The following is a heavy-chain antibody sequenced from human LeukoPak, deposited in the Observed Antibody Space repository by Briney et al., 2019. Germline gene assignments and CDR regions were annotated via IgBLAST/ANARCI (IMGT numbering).Heavy chain of an antibody. Sequence: ASVKVSCKASGYTFTGYYMHWVRQAPGQGLEWMGWINPNSGGTNYAQKFQGRVTMTRDTSISTAYMELSRLRSDDTAVYYCARGGLLWFGDSQNNWFDPWGQGTLVTVSS. V-gene: IGHV1-2*02. D-gene: IGHD3-10*01. CDR3: ARGGLLWFGDSQNNWFDP. J-gene: IGHJ5*02. CDR1: GYTFTGYY. CDR2: INPNSGGT.